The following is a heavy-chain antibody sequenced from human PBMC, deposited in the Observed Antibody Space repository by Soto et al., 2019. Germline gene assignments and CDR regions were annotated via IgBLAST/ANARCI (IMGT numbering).Heavy chain of an antibody. D-gene: IGHD6-19*01. CDR1: GGSFSGYY. V-gene: IGHV4-34*01. CDR3: ARRREAVAGTDYYYGMDV. CDR2: INHSGST. J-gene: IGHJ6*02. Sequence: PSETLSLTCAVYGGSFSGYYWSWIRQPPGKGLEWIGEINHSGSTNYNPSLKSRVTISVDTSKNQFSLKLSSVTAADTAVYYCARRREAVAGTDYYYGMDVWGQGTTVTVS.